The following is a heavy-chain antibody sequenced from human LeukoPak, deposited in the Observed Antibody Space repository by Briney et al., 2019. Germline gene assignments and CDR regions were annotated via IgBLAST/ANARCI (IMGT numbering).Heavy chain of an antibody. CDR3: ARRGGWYRPIDY. V-gene: IGHV4-39*07. CDR2: IYYSGST. D-gene: IGHD6-19*01. Sequence: PSGTLSLTCTVSGGSISSSSYYWGWIRQPPGKGLEWIGSIYYSGSTYYNPSLKSRVTISVDTSKNQFSLKLSSVTAADTAVYYCARRGGWYRPIDYWGQGTLVTVSS. CDR1: GGSISSSSYY. J-gene: IGHJ4*02.